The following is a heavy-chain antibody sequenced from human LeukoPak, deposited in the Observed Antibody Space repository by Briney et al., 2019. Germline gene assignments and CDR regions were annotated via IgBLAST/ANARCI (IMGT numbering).Heavy chain of an antibody. CDR3: ARGPVDRSSLDY. V-gene: IGHV4-38-2*02. J-gene: IGHJ4*02. Sequence: SETLSLTCIVSGYSIRSGFYWGWIRQTPGQGLEWIGNFYHSGTTYYNPSLKSRVIISLDTSKNQFSLKLSSVTAADTAVYYCARGPVDRSSLDYWGQGTLVTVSS. CDR1: GYSIRSGFY. CDR2: FYHSGTT. D-gene: IGHD6-13*01.